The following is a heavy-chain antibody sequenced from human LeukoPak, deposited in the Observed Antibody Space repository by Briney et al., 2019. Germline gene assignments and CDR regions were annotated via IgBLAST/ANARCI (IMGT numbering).Heavy chain of an antibody. CDR3: AKRGDGGAWYDY. Sequence: GSLRLSCAVSGFTFSSYWMDWVRQVPGKGLVWVSRISSDGSNTAYADSVKGRFTISRDNAKNTMYLQMGSLRAEDTAVYYCAKRGDGGAWYDYWGQGTLVIVSS. CDR2: ISSDGSNT. D-gene: IGHD6-19*01. V-gene: IGHV3-74*01. CDR1: GFTFSSYW. J-gene: IGHJ4*02.